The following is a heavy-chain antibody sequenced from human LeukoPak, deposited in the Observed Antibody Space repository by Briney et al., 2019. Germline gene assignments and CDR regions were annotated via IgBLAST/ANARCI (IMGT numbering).Heavy chain of an antibody. CDR3: ASESSSWPLGYYYGMDV. CDR2: TYYRSKWYN. J-gene: IGHJ6*02. Sequence: PSQTLSLTCAISGDSVSSNSAAWNWIRQSPSRGLEWLGRTYYRSKWYNDYAVSVKSRITINPDTSKNQFSLQLNSVTPEDTAVYYCASESSSWPLGYYYGMDVWGQGTTVTVSS. V-gene: IGHV6-1*01. CDR1: GDSVSSNSAA. D-gene: IGHD6-13*01.